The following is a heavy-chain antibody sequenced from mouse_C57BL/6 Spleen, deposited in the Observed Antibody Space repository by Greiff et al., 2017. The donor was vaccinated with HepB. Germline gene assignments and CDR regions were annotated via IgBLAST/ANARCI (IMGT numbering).Heavy chain of an antibody. D-gene: IGHD1-1*01. V-gene: IGHV5-6*01. CDR2: ISSGGSYT. Sequence: EVKVVESGGDLVKPGGSLKLSCAASGFTFSSYGMSWVRQTPDKRLEWVATISSGGSYTYYPDSVKGRFTISRDNAKNTLYLQMSSLKSEDTAMYYCARHWGTTVVADAMDYWGQGTSVTVSS. CDR1: GFTFSSYG. CDR3: ARHWGTTVVADAMDY. J-gene: IGHJ4*01.